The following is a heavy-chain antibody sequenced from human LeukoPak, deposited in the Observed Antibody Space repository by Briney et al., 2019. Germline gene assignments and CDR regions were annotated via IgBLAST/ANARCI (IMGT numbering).Heavy chain of an antibody. CDR2: INSDGSST. CDR1: GFTFSSYW. V-gene: IGHV3-74*01. D-gene: IGHD3-3*01. J-gene: IGHJ6*02. CDR3: ARVGYYDFWSGYSFYYYYGMDV. Sequence: PGGSLRLSCAASGFTFSSYWMHWVRQAPGMGLVWVSRINSDGSSTSYADSVKGRFTISRDNAKNTLYLQMNSLRAEDTAVYYCARVGYYDFWSGYSFYYYYGMDVWGQGTTVTVSS.